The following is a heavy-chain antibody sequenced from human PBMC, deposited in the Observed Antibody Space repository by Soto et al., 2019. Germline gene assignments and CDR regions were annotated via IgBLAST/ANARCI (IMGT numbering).Heavy chain of an antibody. CDR3: AKDKGQLWVYFDY. V-gene: IGHV3-30*18. Sequence: QVQLVESGGGVVQPGRSLRLSCAASGFTFSSYGMHWVRQAPGKGLEWVAVISYDGSNKYYADSVKGRFTISRDNSKNTLYLQMNSLRAEDTAVYYCAKDKGQLWVYFDYWGQGTLVTVSS. CDR2: ISYDGSNK. CDR1: GFTFSSYG. D-gene: IGHD5-18*01. J-gene: IGHJ4*02.